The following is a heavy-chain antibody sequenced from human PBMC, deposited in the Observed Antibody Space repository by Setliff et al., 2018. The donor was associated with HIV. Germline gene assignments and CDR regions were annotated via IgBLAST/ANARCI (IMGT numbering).Heavy chain of an antibody. V-gene: IGHV3-33*01. D-gene: IGHD2-21*01. Sequence: GGSLRLSCVASGFTFRNYGIHWVRQAPGKGLEWVAIIWYDGSNEHYADSVKGRFTISRDNSKNTLYLQMNNLRAEDTAVYYCTRCGPLHCDAFDIWGQGTMVTVSS. J-gene: IGHJ3*02. CDR1: GFTFRNYG. CDR2: IWYDGSNE. CDR3: TRCGPLHCDAFDI.